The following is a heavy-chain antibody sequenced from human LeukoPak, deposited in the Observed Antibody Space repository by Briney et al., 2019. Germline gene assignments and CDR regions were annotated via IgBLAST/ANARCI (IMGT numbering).Heavy chain of an antibody. Sequence: GGSLRLSCAASGVAFSHAWMSWVRQAPGKGLEWVAQIKTTSDGGPTDYAAPVKGRFTISRDDSENMLYLQMNSLKTEDTAVYYCTTNDAFDIWGQGTMVNVSS. V-gene: IGHV3-15*01. CDR1: GVAFSHAW. CDR3: TTNDAFDI. J-gene: IGHJ3*02. CDR2: IKTTSDGGPT.